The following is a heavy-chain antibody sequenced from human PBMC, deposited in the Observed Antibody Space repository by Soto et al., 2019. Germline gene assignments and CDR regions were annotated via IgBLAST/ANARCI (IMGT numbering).Heavy chain of an antibody. V-gene: IGHV3-48*04. CDR1: GFTFSSYS. CDR2: ISSSGSTI. D-gene: IGHD2-15*01. CDR3: ARGYCSGGSCFHGWFDP. J-gene: IGHJ5*02. Sequence: GGSLRLSCAASGFTFSSYSMSWIRQAPGKGLEWVSYISSSGSTIYYADSVKGRFTISRDNAKNSLYLQMNSLRAEDTAVYYCARGYCSGGSCFHGWFDPWGQGTLVTVSS.